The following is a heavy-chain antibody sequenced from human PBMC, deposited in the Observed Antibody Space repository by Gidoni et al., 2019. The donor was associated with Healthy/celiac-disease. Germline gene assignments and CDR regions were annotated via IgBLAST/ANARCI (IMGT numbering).Heavy chain of an antibody. V-gene: IGHV3-15*01. CDR2: IKSKIDRGTT. Sequence: EVQLVESGGGLVKPGGSLTVSCAASGFPCKASWSEWGRRAPGKGLELVGRIKSKIDRGTTDYAAPVKGRFTISRDDSRSTLYLQMISLKTEDTAVYYCTTDLAEYCTGGNCHYSQSFDYWGQGTLVTVSS. CDR3: TTDLAEYCTGGNCHYSQSFDY. D-gene: IGHD2-15*01. J-gene: IGHJ4*02. CDR1: GFPCKASW.